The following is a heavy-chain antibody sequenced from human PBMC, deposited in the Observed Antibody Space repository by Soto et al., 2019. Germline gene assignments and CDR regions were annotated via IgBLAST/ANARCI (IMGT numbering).Heavy chain of an antibody. CDR3: AKDNRYYYGSGSYYNRYNWFDP. Sequence: GGSLRLSCAASGFTFSSYGMHWVRQAPGKGLEWVAVISYDGSNKYYADSVKGRFTISRDNSKNTLYLQMNSLRAEDTAVYYCAKDNRYYYGSGSYYNRYNWFDPWGQGTLVTVSS. V-gene: IGHV3-30*18. CDR1: GFTFSSYG. J-gene: IGHJ5*02. CDR2: ISYDGSNK. D-gene: IGHD3-10*01.